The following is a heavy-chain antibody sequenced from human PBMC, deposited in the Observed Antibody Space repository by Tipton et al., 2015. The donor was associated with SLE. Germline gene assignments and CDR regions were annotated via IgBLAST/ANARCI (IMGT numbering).Heavy chain of an antibody. J-gene: IGHJ4*02. CDR1: GFTFSSYG. Sequence: SLRLSCAASGFTFSSYGMHWVRQAPGKGLEWVAFIRYDGSNKYYADSVKGRFTISRDNSKNTLYLQMNSLRAEDTAVYYCAKDWYSSSWYYFDYWGQGTLVTVSS. V-gene: IGHV3-30*02. CDR2: IRYDGSNK. D-gene: IGHD6-13*01. CDR3: AKDWYSSSWYYFDY.